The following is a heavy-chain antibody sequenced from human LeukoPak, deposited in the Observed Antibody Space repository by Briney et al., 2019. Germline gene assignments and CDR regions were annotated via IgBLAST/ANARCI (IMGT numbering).Heavy chain of an antibody. D-gene: IGHD3-22*01. CDR1: GGSISSSSYY. CDR3: ARHAVMTTSAFDI. CDR2: IYYSGST. J-gene: IGHJ3*02. V-gene: IGHV4-39*01. Sequence: SGTLSLTCTVSGGSISSSSYYWGWIRQPPGKGLEWIGSIYYSGSTYYNPSLKSRVTISVDTSKNQFSLKLSSVTAADTAVYYCARHAVMTTSAFDIWGQGTMVTVSS.